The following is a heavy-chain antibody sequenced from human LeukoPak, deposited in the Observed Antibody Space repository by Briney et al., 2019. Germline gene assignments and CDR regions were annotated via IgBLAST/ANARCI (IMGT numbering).Heavy chain of an antibody. J-gene: IGHJ4*02. Sequence: SETLSLTCAVYGGSFSGYYWSWIRQPPGKGLECSGEINHSGSTNYNPSLKSRVTISVDTSKTQFSLKLSSVTAADTAVYYCARGLVEMATIARYYFDYWGQGTLVTVSS. V-gene: IGHV4-34*01. CDR2: INHSGST. D-gene: IGHD5-24*01. CDR1: GGSFSGYY. CDR3: ARGLVEMATIARYYFDY.